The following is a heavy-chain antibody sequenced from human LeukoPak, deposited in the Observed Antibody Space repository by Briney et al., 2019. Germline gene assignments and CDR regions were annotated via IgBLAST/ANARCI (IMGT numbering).Heavy chain of an antibody. D-gene: IGHD2-2*01. J-gene: IGHJ3*02. Sequence: TGGSLRLSCAASGFTFSSYSMNWVRQAPGKGLEWVSSISSSSSYIYYADSVKGRFTISRDNAKNSLFLQMNSLRAEDTAVYYCARDCSSPSCYGAFDIWGQGTMVTVSS. CDR1: GFTFSSYS. CDR2: ISSSSSYI. V-gene: IGHV3-21*01. CDR3: ARDCSSPSCYGAFDI.